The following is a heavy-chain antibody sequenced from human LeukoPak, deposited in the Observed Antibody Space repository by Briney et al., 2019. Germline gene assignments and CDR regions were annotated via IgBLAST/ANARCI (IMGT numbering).Heavy chain of an antibody. J-gene: IGHJ4*02. D-gene: IGHD5-18*01. CDR2: IGTAGDK. CDR1: GFTFSSYD. Sequence: GGSLRLSCAASGFTFSSYDMHWVRQATGKGLEWVSAIGTAGDKYYPGSVKGRFTISRENAKNSFYLQMNILRAEDTAVYYCVCGYSYVLDYWGQGTLVTVSS. CDR3: VCGYSYVLDY. V-gene: IGHV3-13*01.